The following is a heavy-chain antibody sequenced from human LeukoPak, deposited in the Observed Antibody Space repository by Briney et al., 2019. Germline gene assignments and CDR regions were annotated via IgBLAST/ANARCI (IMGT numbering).Heavy chain of an antibody. Sequence: HGESLQISCQGSGSSFTSYWIGWVRQLPGKGLEWMGIIYPGDSDTRYSPSFQGQVTISADKSISTAYLQWSSLKASDTAMYYCARIKDGDFDYWGQGTLVTVSS. CDR1: GSSFTSYW. CDR2: IYPGDSDT. J-gene: IGHJ4*02. CDR3: ARIKDGDFDY. V-gene: IGHV5-51*01. D-gene: IGHD5-24*01.